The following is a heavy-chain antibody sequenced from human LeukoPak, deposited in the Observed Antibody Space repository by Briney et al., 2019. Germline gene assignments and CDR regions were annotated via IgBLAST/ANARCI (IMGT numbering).Heavy chain of an antibody. Sequence: PGGSLRLSYAASGFIFTNYWMHWVRQAPGKGLVWVSRISPDGNTATYADFVKGRFTLSRDNAKNTLYLQMNSLRAEDTAVYYCASVTAPVNYFFAYWGQGALVTVSS. CDR1: GFIFTNYW. J-gene: IGHJ4*02. CDR3: ASVTAPVNYFFAY. CDR2: ISPDGNTA. V-gene: IGHV3-74*01. D-gene: IGHD1-20*01.